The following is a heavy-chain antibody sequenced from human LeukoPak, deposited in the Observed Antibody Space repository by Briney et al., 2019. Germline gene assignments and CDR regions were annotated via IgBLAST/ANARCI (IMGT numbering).Heavy chain of an antibody. CDR3: ASNYPKYYRDV. J-gene: IGHJ6*03. V-gene: IGHV4-34*01. CDR1: GGSFSGYY. CDR2: INHGGST. D-gene: IGHD1-7*01. Sequence: SETLSLTCAVYGGSFSGYYWSWIRQPPGKGLEWIGEINHGGSTNYHPSLKSRLTISLDTSKNQFSLKLSSVPAADTAVYYCASNYPKYYRDVWGKGTTVTVSS.